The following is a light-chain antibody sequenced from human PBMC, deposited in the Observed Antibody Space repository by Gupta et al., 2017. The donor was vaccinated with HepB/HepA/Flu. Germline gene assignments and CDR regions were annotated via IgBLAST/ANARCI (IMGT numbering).Light chain of an antibody. Sequence: LIYENAKRPSGIPDRFSGSKSDTSATLTISGLQTGDEADYYCGTRDNSLTLYVFGSGTKVTVL. J-gene: IGLJ1*01. CDR3: GTRDNSLTLYV. CDR2: ENA. V-gene: IGLV1-51*01.